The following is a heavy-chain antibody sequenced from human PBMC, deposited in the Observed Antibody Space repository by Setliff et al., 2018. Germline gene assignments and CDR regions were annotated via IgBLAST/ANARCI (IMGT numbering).Heavy chain of an antibody. CDR3: ARDQGSYGYRAFDS. D-gene: IGHD3-16*01. V-gene: IGHV3-48*03. CDR1: GFTFSNYE. Sequence: GGSLRLSCVASGFTFSNYEFNWVRQAPGKGLEWISYISNGGGAVKYADSVKGRFTISRDNAKSSLYLQMNSLRAEDTAVYYCARDQGSYGYRAFDSWGQGVLVTVSS. CDR2: ISNGGGAV. J-gene: IGHJ4*02.